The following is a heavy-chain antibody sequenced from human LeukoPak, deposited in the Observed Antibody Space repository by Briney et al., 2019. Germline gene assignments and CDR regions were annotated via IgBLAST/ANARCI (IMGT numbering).Heavy chain of an antibody. D-gene: IGHD6-19*01. CDR3: AKAALLAVAGTHWYFDL. CDR2: ISYDGSNK. J-gene: IGHJ2*01. Sequence: GGSLRLSCAASGFTFSSYGMHWVRQAPGKGLEWVAVISYDGSNKYYADSVKGRFTISRDNSKNTLYLQMNSLRAEDTAVYYCAKAALLAVAGTHWYFDLWGRGTLVTVSS. V-gene: IGHV3-30*18. CDR1: GFTFSSYG.